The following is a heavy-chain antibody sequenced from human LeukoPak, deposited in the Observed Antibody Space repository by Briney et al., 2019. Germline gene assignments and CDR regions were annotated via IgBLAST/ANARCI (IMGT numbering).Heavy chain of an antibody. CDR2: ISSSSSYI. Sequence: GGSLRLSCAASGFTFSSYSMNRVRQAPGKGLEWVSSISSSSSYIYYADSVKGRFTISRDNAKNSLYLQMNSLRAEDTAVYYCARDPDYYDSSGYFLFDYWGQGTLVTVSS. V-gene: IGHV3-21*01. CDR1: GFTFSSYS. CDR3: ARDPDYYDSSGYFLFDY. J-gene: IGHJ4*02. D-gene: IGHD3-22*01.